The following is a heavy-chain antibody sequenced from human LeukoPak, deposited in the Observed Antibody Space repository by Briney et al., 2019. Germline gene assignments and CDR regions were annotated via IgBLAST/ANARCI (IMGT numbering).Heavy chain of an antibody. J-gene: IGHJ6*03. CDR1: GYTFTVYY. V-gene: IGHV1-2*02. CDR3: ARGWYSGSYFIYYYYYMDV. D-gene: IGHD1-26*01. CDR2: INPNSGGT. Sequence: ASVKVSCTASGYTFTVYYVHWVRQAPGQGLEWMGWINPNSGGTNYAQKFQGRVTMTRNTSISTAYMELSSLRSEDTAVYYCARGWYSGSYFIYYYYYMDVWGKGTTVTISS.